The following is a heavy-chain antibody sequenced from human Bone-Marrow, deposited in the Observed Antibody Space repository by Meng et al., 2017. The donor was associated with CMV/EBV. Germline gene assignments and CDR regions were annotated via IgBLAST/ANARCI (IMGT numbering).Heavy chain of an antibody. CDR3: ARGPRITIFGVVNPWFDP. Sequence: SETLSLTCTVSGGSIRNSSYYWDWVRQAPGKGLEWIGNFYYSGTTSYTPSLKSRVTISGDTFKNQFSLKLSSVTAADTAVYYCARGPRITIFGVVNPWFDPWGQGTLVTVSS. J-gene: IGHJ5*02. V-gene: IGHV4-39*01. D-gene: IGHD3-3*01. CDR1: GGSIRNSSYY. CDR2: FYYSGTT.